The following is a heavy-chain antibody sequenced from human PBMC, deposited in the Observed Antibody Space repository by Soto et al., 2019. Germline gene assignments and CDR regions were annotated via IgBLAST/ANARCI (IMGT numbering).Heavy chain of an antibody. CDR3: ARDSFVPAATNYYYYHYMDV. Sequence: GASVKVSCKASGYTFTSYDINWVRQATGQGLEWMGWMNPNRGNTGYAQKFQGRVTMTRNTSISTAYMELSSLRSEDTAVYYCARDSFVPAATNYYYYHYMDVWGKGTTVTVSS. J-gene: IGHJ6*03. CDR1: GYTFTSYD. CDR2: MNPNRGNT. D-gene: IGHD2-2*01. V-gene: IGHV1-8*01.